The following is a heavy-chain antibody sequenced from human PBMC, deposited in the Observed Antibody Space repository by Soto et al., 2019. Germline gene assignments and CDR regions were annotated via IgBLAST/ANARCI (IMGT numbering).Heavy chain of an antibody. Sequence: GGSLRLSCAASGFTFSNAWMSWVRQAPGKGLEWVGRIKSKTDGGTTDYAAPVKGRFTISRDDSKNTLYLQMNSLKTEDTAVYYCTTAPVLLWFGESNYYMDVWGKGTTVTVSS. CDR2: IKSKTDGGTT. J-gene: IGHJ6*03. CDR3: TTAPVLLWFGESNYYMDV. CDR1: GFTFSNAW. D-gene: IGHD3-10*01. V-gene: IGHV3-15*01.